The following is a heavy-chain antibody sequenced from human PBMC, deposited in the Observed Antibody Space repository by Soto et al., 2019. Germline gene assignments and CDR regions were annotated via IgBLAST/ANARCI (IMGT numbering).Heavy chain of an antibody. V-gene: IGHV5-51*01. J-gene: IGHJ6*02. Sequence: GESLKISCKGSGYSFTSYWIGWVRQMPGRGLEWMGIIYPGDSDTRYSPSFQGQVTISADKSISTAYLQWSSLKASDTAMYYCARDRGIAAAEGHYYYGMDVWGQGTTVTVSS. CDR3: ARDRGIAAAEGHYYYGMDV. CDR1: GYSFTSYW. CDR2: IYPGDSDT. D-gene: IGHD6-13*01.